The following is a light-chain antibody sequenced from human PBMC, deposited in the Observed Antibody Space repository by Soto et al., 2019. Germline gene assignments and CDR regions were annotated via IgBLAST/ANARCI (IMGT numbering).Light chain of an antibody. V-gene: IGKV1-33*01. CDR1: QTISSW. J-gene: IGKJ5*01. CDR3: QQYDNLSIT. Sequence: DIQMTQSPSTLSGSVGDRVTITCRASQTISSWLAWYQQKPGKAPKLLIYDASNLETGVPSRFSGSGSGTDFTFTISSLQPEDIATYYCQQYDNLSITFGQGTRLEI. CDR2: DAS.